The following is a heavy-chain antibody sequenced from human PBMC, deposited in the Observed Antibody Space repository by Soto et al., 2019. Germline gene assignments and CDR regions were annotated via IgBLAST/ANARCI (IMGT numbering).Heavy chain of an antibody. CDR1: GGTFSSYA. CDR3: ARVTSMVRGVFDNWFDP. J-gene: IGHJ5*02. Sequence: QVPLVQSGAEVKKPGSSVTVSCKASGGTFSSYAIHWVRQAPGQGLEWMGGIIAMYGPAKYAQRFQGRVTITADESTTTVYMELTSLTSQDTAVYYCARVTSMVRGVFDNWFDPWGHGTVVTVSS. CDR2: IIAMYGPA. V-gene: IGHV1-69*01. D-gene: IGHD3-10*01.